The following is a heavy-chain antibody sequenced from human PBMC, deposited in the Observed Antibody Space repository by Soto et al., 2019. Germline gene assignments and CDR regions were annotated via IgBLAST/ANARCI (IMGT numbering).Heavy chain of an antibody. Sequence: PGGSLRLSCEASGFTFSGYWMSWVRQAPGKGLEWVADIKHDGSVQYYVDSVKGRFTISRDNAKKLLYLQMNGLRAEDTALYYCARAPYSNAWYHFDLWGQGTLVTVSS. V-gene: IGHV3-7*03. CDR1: GFTFSGYW. CDR3: ARAPYSNAWYHFDL. CDR2: IKHDGSVQ. D-gene: IGHD4-4*01. J-gene: IGHJ4*02.